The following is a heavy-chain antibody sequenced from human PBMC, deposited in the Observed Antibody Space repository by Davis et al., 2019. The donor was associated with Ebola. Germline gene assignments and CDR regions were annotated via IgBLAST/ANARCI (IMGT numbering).Heavy chain of an antibody. V-gene: IGHV4-59*12. J-gene: IGHJ5*02. Sequence: PSETLSLTCTVPGGSISSYYWSWIRQPPGKGLEWIGYIYYSGSTNYSPSLKSRVTISVDTSKNQFSLKLRSVTAADTAVYYCARGDDFWSGESWFDPWGQGTLVTVSS. D-gene: IGHD3-3*01. CDR1: GGSISSYY. CDR3: ARGDDFWSGESWFDP. CDR2: IYYSGST.